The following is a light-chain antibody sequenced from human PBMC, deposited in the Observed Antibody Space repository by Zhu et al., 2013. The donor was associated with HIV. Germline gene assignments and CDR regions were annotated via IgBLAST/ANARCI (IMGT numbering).Light chain of an antibody. CDR1: KSDIGSNT. CDR3: STWDDSLTGRVV. CDR2: GNH. J-gene: IGLJ3*02. Sequence: QSVLTQAPSVSGTPGQTITISCLGDKSDIGSNTVNWYQQLPGAAPRLLMFGNHQRPSGVPERFSASKSVTSASLTITGLQSEDEGTYFCSTWDDSLTGRVVFGGGTRLTVL. V-gene: IGLV1-44*01.